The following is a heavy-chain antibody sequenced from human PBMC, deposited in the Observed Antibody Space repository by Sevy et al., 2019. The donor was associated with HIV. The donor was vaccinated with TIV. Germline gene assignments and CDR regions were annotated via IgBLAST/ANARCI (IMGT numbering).Heavy chain of an antibody. CDR2: IYVGRNT. J-gene: IGHJ4*02. D-gene: IGHD6-19*01. Sequence: GGSLRLSCAASGFTVTFNSLSWVRQAPGRGLGWVSVIYVGRNTIYADSVKGRFTISRDSFKDTVDLQMDSLRPEDSGVYYCVRERAGIDHWGQGTLVTVSS. CDR1: GFTVTFNS. V-gene: IGHV3-53*01. CDR3: VRERAGIDH.